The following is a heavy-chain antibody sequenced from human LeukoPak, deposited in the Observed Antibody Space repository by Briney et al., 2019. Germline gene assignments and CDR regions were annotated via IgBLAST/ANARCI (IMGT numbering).Heavy chain of an antibody. CDR1: GFSLSTSGMC. D-gene: IGHD5-24*01. CDR2: IDWDDDK. CDR3: ARIEARDGYNYLDY. Sequence: SGPTLVNPTQTLTLTCTFSGFSLSTSGMCVSWIRQPPGKALEWLARIDWDDDKYYSTSLKTRLTMSKDTSKNQVVLTMTNMDPVDTATYYCARIEARDGYNYLDYWGQGTLVTVSS. J-gene: IGHJ4*02. V-gene: IGHV2-70*11.